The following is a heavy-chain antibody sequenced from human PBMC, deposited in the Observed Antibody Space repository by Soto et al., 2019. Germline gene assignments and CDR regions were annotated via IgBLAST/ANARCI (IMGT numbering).Heavy chain of an antibody. CDR2: INPNSGGT. CDR3: AREKAYCGGDCYSPFKGYYYYGMDA. J-gene: IGHJ6*02. D-gene: IGHD2-21*02. Sequence: ASVKVSCKASGYTFTGYYMHWVRQAPGQGLEWMGWINPNSGGTNYAQKFQGWVTMTRDTSISTAYMELSRLRSDDTAVYYCAREKAYCGGDCYSPFKGYYYYGMDAWGQGTTVTVS. V-gene: IGHV1-2*04. CDR1: GYTFTGYY.